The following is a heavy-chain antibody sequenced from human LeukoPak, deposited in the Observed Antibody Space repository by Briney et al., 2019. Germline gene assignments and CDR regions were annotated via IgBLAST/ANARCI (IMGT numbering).Heavy chain of an antibody. CDR1: GFTFISYS. Sequence: GGSLRLSCAASGFTFISYSMNWVRQAPGKGLEWVSFISSSSAHINYADSVKGRFTISRDNPRNPLYLQMTSLRAEDTAVYYCARDIGGSYTAIDYWGQGTLVTVSS. D-gene: IGHD1-26*01. J-gene: IGHJ4*02. CDR3: ARDIGGSYTAIDY. CDR2: ISSSSAHI. V-gene: IGHV3-21*01.